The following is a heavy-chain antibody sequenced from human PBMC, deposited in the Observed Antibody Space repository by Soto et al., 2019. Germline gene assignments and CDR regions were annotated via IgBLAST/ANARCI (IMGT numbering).Heavy chain of an antibody. CDR1: GYTFTGYY. Sequence: ASVKVSCKASGYTFTGYYMHWVRQAPGQGLEWMGWINPNSGGTNYAQKFQGWVTMTRDTSISTAYMELSRLRSDDTAVYYCARTGGAGTNYYYYGMDVWGQGTTVTVPS. CDR2: INPNSGGT. D-gene: IGHD1-7*01. CDR3: ARTGGAGTNYYYYGMDV. V-gene: IGHV1-2*04. J-gene: IGHJ6*02.